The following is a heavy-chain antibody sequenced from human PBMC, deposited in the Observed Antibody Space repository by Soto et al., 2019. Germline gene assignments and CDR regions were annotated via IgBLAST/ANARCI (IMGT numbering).Heavy chain of an antibody. CDR1: GFTFSSYA. V-gene: IGHV3-23*01. D-gene: IGHD4-17*01. CDR2: ISGSGGST. J-gene: IGHJ6*03. Sequence: GGSLRLSCAASGFTFSSYAMSWVRLAPGKGLEWVSAISGSGGSTYYADSVKGRFTISRDNSKNTLYLQMNSLRAEDTAVYYCAKGGEGGDYIYYYYYYMDVWGKGTTVTVSS. CDR3: AKGGEGGDYIYYYYYYMDV.